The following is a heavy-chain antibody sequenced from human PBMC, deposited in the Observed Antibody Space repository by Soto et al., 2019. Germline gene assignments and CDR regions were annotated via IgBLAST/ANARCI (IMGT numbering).Heavy chain of an antibody. CDR3: AGEGIAAAGTALYYYYGMDV. J-gene: IGHJ6*02. CDR1: GGSISSYY. CDR2: IYYSGST. V-gene: IGHV4-59*08. D-gene: IGHD6-13*01. Sequence: SETLSLTCTVSGGSISSYYWSWIRQPPGKGLEWIGYIYYSGSTNYNPSLKSRVTISVDTSKNQFSLKLSSVTAADTAVYYCAGEGIAAAGTALYYYYGMDVWGQGTTVT.